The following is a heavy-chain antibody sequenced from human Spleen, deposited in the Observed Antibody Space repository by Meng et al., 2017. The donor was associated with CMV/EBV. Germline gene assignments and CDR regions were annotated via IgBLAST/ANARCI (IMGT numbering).Heavy chain of an antibody. CDR1: GYTFTDYY. J-gene: IGHJ4*02. V-gene: IGHV1-2*04. D-gene: IGHD3-22*01. Sequence: SGYTFTDYYMHWVRQAPGQGLEWMGWINPNSGGTNYAQKFQGWVTMTRDTSISTAYMELSRLRSDDTAVYYCARSRDTSAYRYYFDYWGQGTLVTVS. CDR3: ARSRDTSAYRYYFDY. CDR2: INPNSGGT.